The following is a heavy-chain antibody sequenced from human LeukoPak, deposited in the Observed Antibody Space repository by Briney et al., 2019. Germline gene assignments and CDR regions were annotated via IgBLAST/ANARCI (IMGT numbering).Heavy chain of an antibody. Sequence: SETLSLTCAVYGGSFSGYYWSWIRQPPGKGLEWIGEINHSGSTNYNPSLKSRVTISVDTSKNQFSLKLSSVTAADTAVYYCARVKINGYPLIDYWGQGTLVTVSS. CDR3: ARVKINGYPLIDY. CDR1: GGSFSGYY. D-gene: IGHD6-25*01. V-gene: IGHV4-34*01. CDR2: INHSGST. J-gene: IGHJ4*02.